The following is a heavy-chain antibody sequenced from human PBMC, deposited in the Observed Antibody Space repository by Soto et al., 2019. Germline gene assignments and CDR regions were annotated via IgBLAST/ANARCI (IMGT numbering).Heavy chain of an antibody. CDR1: GGTFSSYT. J-gene: IGHJ5*02. CDR3: ATSNYYGSGSYYLNWFDP. Sequence: QVQLVQSGAEVKKPGSSVKVSCKASGGTFSSYTISWVRQAPGQGLEWMGRIIPILGIANYAQKFQGRVTITADKSTSTAYMELSSLRSEDTAVYYCATSNYYGSGSYYLNWFDPWGQGTLVTVSS. D-gene: IGHD3-10*01. CDR2: IIPILGIA. V-gene: IGHV1-69*02.